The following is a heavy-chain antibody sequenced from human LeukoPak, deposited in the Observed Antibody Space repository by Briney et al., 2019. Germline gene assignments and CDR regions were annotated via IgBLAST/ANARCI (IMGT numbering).Heavy chain of an antibody. Sequence: GGSLRLSCAASGFTFRSYSMNWVRQAPGKGLEWVSSISSSSSYIYYADSVKGRFTISRDNAKNSLYLQTNSLRAEDTAVYYCARVESGYCSGGSCYSFYYGMDVWGQGTTVTVSS. CDR3: ARVESGYCSGGSCYSFYYGMDV. CDR2: ISSSSSYI. J-gene: IGHJ6*02. CDR1: GFTFRSYS. D-gene: IGHD2-15*01. V-gene: IGHV3-21*01.